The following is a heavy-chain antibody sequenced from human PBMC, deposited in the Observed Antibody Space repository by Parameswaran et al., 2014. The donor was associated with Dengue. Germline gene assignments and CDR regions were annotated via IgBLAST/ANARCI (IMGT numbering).Heavy chain of an antibody. D-gene: IGHD3-22*01. CDR2: ILSDGSEK. V-gene: IGHV3-30*18. CDR3: AKDLNSSDTSGPFDT. J-gene: IGHJ5*02. Sequence: VRQAPGKGLEWVAVILSDGSEKYYVDSVKGRFTIYRDKSKNAVYLQMNSLTTEDTAIYYCAKDLNSSDTSGPFDTWGQGTRVTVSS.